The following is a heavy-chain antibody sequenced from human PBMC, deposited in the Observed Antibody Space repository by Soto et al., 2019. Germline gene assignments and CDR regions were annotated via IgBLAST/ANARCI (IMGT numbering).Heavy chain of an antibody. CDR3: AKGSRMWTPDY. D-gene: IGHD2-21*01. CDR1: GYNFTTDG. CDR2: ISAYNGNT. J-gene: IGHJ4*02. V-gene: IGHV1-18*04. Sequence: QVQLVQSGAEVKKPGASVKVSCKASGYNFTTDGISWVRQAPGQGLEWVGWISAYNGNTKSAQNFQGRVTMTTDTSTYTAYMELRSLRSDDTAVYYCAKGSRMWTPDYWGQGTLVTVSS.